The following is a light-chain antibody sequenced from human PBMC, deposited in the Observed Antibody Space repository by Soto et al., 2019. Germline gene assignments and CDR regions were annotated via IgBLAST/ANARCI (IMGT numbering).Light chain of an antibody. V-gene: IGKV3-11*01. CDR2: DAS. CDR1: QSVGGY. J-gene: IGKJ4*01. CDR3: QQRSNWPPLT. Sequence: EIVLTQSPATLSLSPGERATLSCRASQSVGGYLDWYQQKPGQAPRLLIYDASNRASGIPARFSGSGSGPDFTLTIRSLEPEDLAVYYCQQRSNWPPLTFGGGTKVQIK.